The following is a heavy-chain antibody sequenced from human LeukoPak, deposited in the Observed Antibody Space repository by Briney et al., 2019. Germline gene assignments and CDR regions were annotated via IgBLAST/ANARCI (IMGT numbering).Heavy chain of an antibody. CDR3: AKESDPTPNPTNWFDP. CDR1: GFTFSSYA. Sequence: GGSLRLSCAASGFTFSSYAMSWVRRAPGKGLEWVSSIGTDDSTFYADSVKGRFTISRDNSKNTLYLQMNSLRAEDTAVYYCAKESDPTPNPTNWFDPWGQGTLVTVSS. CDR2: IGTDDST. V-gene: IGHV3-23*01. J-gene: IGHJ5*02.